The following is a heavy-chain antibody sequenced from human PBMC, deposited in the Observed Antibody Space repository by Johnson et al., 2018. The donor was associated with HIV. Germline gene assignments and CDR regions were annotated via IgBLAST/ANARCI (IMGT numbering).Heavy chain of an antibody. CDR1: GFTVSSNY. J-gene: IGHJ3*02. V-gene: IGHV3-11*04. Sequence: QVQLVESGGGLVKPGGSLRLSCAASGFTVSSNYMSWVRQAPGKGLEWVSYISSSGSTIYYADSVKGRFTISRDNAKNSLYLQMNSLRAEDTAVYYCARVLGTSDAFDIWGQGTMVTVSS. CDR2: ISSSGSTI. D-gene: IGHD1-1*01. CDR3: ARVLGTSDAFDI.